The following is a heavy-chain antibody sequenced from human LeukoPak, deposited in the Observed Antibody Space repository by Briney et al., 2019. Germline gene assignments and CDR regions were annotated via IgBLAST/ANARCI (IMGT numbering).Heavy chain of an antibody. J-gene: IGHJ4*02. CDR1: GFTFDDYA. D-gene: IGHD3-10*01. CDR3: AKDMGITMVRGVITAQPFDY. Sequence: GRSLRLSCAASGFTFDDYAMHWVRQAPGKGLEWVSGISWNSGSIGYADSVKGRFTISRDNAKNSLYLQMNSLRAEDTALYYCAKDMGITMVRGVITAQPFDYWGQGTPVTVSS. V-gene: IGHV3-9*01. CDR2: ISWNSGSI.